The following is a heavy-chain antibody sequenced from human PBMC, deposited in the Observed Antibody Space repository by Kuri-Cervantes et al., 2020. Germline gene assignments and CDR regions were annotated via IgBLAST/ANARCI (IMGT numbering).Heavy chain of an antibody. Sequence: GGSLRLSCAASGFTFSSYAMHWVRQAPGKGLEWVAVISYDGSNKYYADSVKGRFTISRDNSKNTLYLQMNSLRAEDTAFYYCARQSPNSGSDYWGQGTLVTVSS. CDR3: ARQSPNSGSDY. J-gene: IGHJ4*02. V-gene: IGHV3-30-3*01. CDR2: ISYDGSNK. CDR1: GFTFSSYA. D-gene: IGHD5-12*01.